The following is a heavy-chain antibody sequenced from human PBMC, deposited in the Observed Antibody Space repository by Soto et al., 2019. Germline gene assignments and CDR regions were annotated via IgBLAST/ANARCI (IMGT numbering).Heavy chain of an antibody. Sequence: GGSLRLSCAASGFSFSSYSMHWVGQAPGKGLKRVSVILYDGSNKYYVDSVKGRFTIPRDNSKNTLYLQMNSLRAEETAVYYCARDLYYGSWSYYRWWYYYYGMDVWGQGTTVTVSS. V-gene: IGHV3-30-3*01. CDR2: ILYDGSNK. CDR3: ARDLYYGSWSYYRWWYYYYGMDV. J-gene: IGHJ6*02. D-gene: IGHD3-10*01. CDR1: GFSFSSYS.